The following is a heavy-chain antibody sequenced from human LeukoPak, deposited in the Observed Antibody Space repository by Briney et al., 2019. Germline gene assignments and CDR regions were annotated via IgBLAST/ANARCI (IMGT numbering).Heavy chain of an antibody. CDR3: ARDGSGWYGRTYYYMDV. V-gene: IGHV4-61*01. CDR2: IHYSGST. D-gene: IGHD6-19*01. J-gene: IGHJ6*03. Sequence: SETLSLTCTVSGGSISSSSYYWSWIRQPPGKGLEWIGYIHYSGSTHYNPSLKSRVTISVDTSKNQFSLKLSSVTAADTAVYYCARDGSGWYGRTYYYMDVWGKGTTVTISS. CDR1: GGSISSSSYY.